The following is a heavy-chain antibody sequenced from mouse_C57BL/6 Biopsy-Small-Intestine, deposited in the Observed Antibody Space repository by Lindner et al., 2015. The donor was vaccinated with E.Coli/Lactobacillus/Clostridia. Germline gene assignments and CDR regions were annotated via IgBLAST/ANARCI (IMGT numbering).Heavy chain of an antibody. J-gene: IGHJ3*01. V-gene: IGHV9-3-1*01. CDR3: ARGIAEIGIRSLDI. CDR1: GYRFTKYS. CDR2: INTDTGNP. D-gene: IGHD1-3*01. Sequence: VKVSCKASGYRFTKYSIQWVRQAPRQGLEWMGWINTDTGNPTYAQGFTGQFVFSLDTSVSTAYLEINSLEAEDTAVYYCARGIAEIGIRSLDIWGQGTMVTVSS.